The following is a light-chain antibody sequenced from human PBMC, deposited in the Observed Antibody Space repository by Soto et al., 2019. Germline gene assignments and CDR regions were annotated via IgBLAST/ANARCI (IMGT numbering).Light chain of an antibody. CDR3: QQYNNWPLT. J-gene: IGKJ4*01. V-gene: IGKV3-15*01. Sequence: EIVLTQSPGTLSLSPGERATLSCRASQSISSNLAWFQQKPGQAPRLLIYDASTMATGFPARFSGSGSGTEFTLTISSLQSEDFAVYYCQQYNNWPLTFGGGTKV. CDR1: QSISSN. CDR2: DAS.